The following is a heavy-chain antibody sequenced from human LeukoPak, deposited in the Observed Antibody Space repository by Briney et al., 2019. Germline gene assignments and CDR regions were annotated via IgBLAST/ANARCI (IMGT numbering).Heavy chain of an antibody. D-gene: IGHD3-16*01. CDR3: ATYYVWGSYDY. V-gene: IGHV3-23*01. CDR1: GFTFSSYA. CDR2: ISGSGGST. J-gene: IGHJ4*02. Sequence: GGSLRLSCAASGFTFSSYAMSWVRQAPGKGLEWVSAISGSGGSTYYADFVKGRFTISRDNSKNTLYLQMNSLRAEDTAVYYCATYYVWGSYDYWGQGTLVTVSS.